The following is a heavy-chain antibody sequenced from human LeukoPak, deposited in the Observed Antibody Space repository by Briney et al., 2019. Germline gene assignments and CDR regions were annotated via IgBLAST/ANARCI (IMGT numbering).Heavy chain of an antibody. CDR1: GFIFITYD. CDR2: ISREGGIA. Sequence: GRSLRLSCAASGFIFITYDMHWVRQAPGKGLEWVAVISREGGIAYHADSVKGRFTISRDNSKNTLYLQMNSLRADDTAVYYCARHFTTGSIDHWGQGNLVTVSS. V-gene: IGHV3-30-3*01. J-gene: IGHJ4*02. CDR3: ARHFTTGSIDH. D-gene: IGHD3-9*01.